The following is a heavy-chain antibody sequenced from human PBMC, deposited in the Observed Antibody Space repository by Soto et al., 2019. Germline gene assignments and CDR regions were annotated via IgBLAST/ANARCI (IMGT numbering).Heavy chain of an antibody. CDR1: GGTFSSYA. V-gene: IGHV1-69*01. D-gene: IGHD2-2*01. CDR3: ARSQGSSTSLEIYYYYYYGMDV. J-gene: IGHJ6*02. Sequence: QVQLVQSGAEVKKPGSSVKVSCTASGGTFSSYAISWVRQAPGQGLEWMGGIIPIPGTADYAQKFQGRVTITADEYTSTAYMELSSLRSEDTAVYYCARSQGSSTSLEIYYYYYYGMDVWGQGTTVTVSS. CDR2: IIPIPGTA.